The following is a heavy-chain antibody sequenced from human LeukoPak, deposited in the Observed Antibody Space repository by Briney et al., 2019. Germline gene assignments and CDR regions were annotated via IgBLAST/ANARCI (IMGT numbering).Heavy chain of an antibody. CDR2: INHNGNVN. CDR1: GFIFTNYF. V-gene: IGHV3-7*03. CDR3: AREGGLDV. Sequence: PGGSLRLSCAASGFIFTNYFMSWVRQAPGKGLEWVASINHNGNVNYYVDSVKGRFTISRDNAKNSLYLQMSNLRAEDTAVYFCAREGGLDVWGQGATVTVSS. J-gene: IGHJ6*02.